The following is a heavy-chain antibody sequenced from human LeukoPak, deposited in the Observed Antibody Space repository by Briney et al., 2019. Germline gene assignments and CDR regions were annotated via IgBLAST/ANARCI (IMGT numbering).Heavy chain of an antibody. CDR3: GRSAYDSSGPNNWFDP. J-gene: IGHJ5*02. Sequence: SVKVSCKASGGTFSSYAISWVRQAPGQGLEWMGGIIPIFGTANYAQKFQGRVTITADESTSTAYMELSRLRSEDTPGYYCGRSAYDSSGPNNWFDPWGQEPWSPSPQ. V-gene: IGHV1-69*13. D-gene: IGHD3-22*01. CDR2: IIPIFGTA. CDR1: GGTFSSYA.